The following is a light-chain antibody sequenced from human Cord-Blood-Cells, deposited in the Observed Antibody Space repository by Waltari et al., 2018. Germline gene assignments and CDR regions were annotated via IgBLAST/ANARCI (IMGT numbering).Light chain of an antibody. V-gene: IGKV3-15*01. CDR3: QQYNNWPPWT. Sequence: EIVMTQSPATLSVSPGERATLSCRASQSVSSNLAWYQQKPGQAPRLLIYGASTRATGIPARFSGSGSVTEFTLTISSLQSEDLAVYYCQQYNNWPPWTFGQGTKVEIK. CDR1: QSVSSN. J-gene: IGKJ1*01. CDR2: GAS.